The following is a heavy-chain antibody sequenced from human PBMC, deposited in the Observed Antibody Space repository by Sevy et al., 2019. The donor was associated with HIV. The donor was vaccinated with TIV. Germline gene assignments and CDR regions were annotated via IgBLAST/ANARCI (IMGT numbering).Heavy chain of an antibody. V-gene: IGHV4-39*01. J-gene: IGHJ4*02. CDR1: GASISSSGYY. Sequence: SETLSLTCSVSGASISSSGYYWGWIRQPPGKGLEWIASIGYSGSTFYNPSLRSRSTISADTTKNQFSLKLNSVTAADTARDYCAGPTLAYSRGWSYYDYWGQGTVVTVSS. CDR2: IGYSGST. D-gene: IGHD6-19*01. CDR3: AGPTLAYSRGWSYYDY.